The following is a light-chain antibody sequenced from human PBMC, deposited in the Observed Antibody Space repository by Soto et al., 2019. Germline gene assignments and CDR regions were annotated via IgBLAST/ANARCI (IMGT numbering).Light chain of an antibody. J-gene: IGLJ3*02. Sequence: QSALTQPASVSGSPGQSITISCTGTSSDVGGYNYVSWFQQHPGKAPKLKIYEVSNRPSGVSNRFSGSKSGNTASLTISELQAEDEADYYCTSFTTISNWVFGGGTKLTVL. CDR2: EVS. CDR1: SSDVGGYNY. V-gene: IGLV2-14*01. CDR3: TSFTTISNWV.